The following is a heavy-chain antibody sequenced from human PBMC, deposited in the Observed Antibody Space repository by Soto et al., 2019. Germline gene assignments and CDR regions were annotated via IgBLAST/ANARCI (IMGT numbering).Heavy chain of an antibody. D-gene: IGHD4-17*01. CDR2: IYYSGST. Sequence: QVQLQESGPGLVKPSETLSLTCTVSGGSISSYYWSWIRQPPGKGLEWIGHIYYSGSTNYNPSLKRRVTISVDTPKKQLSLPLSSVTAADTAVYYCARRHGGTLAYWGPGTLVTVPS. V-gene: IGHV4-59*12. CDR3: ARRHGGTLAY. J-gene: IGHJ4*02. CDR1: GGSISSYY.